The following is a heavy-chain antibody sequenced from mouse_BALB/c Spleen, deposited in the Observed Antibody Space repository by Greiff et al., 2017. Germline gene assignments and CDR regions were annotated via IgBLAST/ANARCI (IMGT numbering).Heavy chain of an antibody. Sequence: QVHVKQSGPGLVAPSQSLSITCTVSGFSLTGYGVNWVRQPPGKGLEWLGMIWGDGSTDYNSALKSRLSISKDNSKSQVFLKMNSLQTDDTARYYCARDSDGYYYAMDYWGQGTSVTVSS. J-gene: IGHJ4*01. V-gene: IGHV2-6-7*01. CDR1: GFSLTGYG. D-gene: IGHD2-3*01. CDR2: IWGDGST. CDR3: ARDSDGYYYAMDY.